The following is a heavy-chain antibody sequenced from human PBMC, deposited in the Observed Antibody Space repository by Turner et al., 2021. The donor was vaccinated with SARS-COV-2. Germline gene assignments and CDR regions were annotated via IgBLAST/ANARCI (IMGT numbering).Heavy chain of an antibody. J-gene: IGHJ4*02. CDR1: GFTFSDHA. V-gene: IGHV3-23*01. CDR3: AKSIPSTGFVFDY. CDR2: VSGTGSST. D-gene: IGHD3-9*01. Sequence: EVQVLESGGRLVQPGGSLRLSCAASGFTFSDHAMSWVRQAPGKGLQWVSTVSGTGSSTYYADSVKGRFSISRDNSKNTLYLQLISLRADDTAVYYCAKSIPSTGFVFDYWGQGTLVTVSS.